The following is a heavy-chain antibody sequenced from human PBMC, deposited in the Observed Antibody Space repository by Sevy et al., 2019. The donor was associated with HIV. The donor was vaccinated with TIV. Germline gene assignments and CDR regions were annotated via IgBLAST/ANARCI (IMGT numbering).Heavy chain of an antibody. CDR2: INPNSGGT. J-gene: IGHJ4*02. Sequence: ASVKVSCKASGYTFTGYYMHWVRQAPGQGLEWMGWINPNSGGTNYAQKFQGWVTMTRDTSISTAYMELGRLRSDDTAVYYCARAPLDCSSTSCHPDYWGQGTLVTVSS. V-gene: IGHV1-2*04. CDR3: ARAPLDCSSTSCHPDY. CDR1: GYTFTGYY. D-gene: IGHD2-2*01.